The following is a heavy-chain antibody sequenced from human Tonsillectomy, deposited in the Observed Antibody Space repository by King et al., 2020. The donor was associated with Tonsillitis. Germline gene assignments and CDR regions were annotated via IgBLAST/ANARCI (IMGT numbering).Heavy chain of an antibody. D-gene: IGHD1-26*01. Sequence: VQLVESGGGLVQPGRSLRLSCAASGFTFDDYAMHWVRQAPGKGLEWVSHISWNSGTIGYADSVKGRFTVSRDNAKNSLYLQMNSLRVEDTALYYCVKYFGGTGTYPAYYFDYWGQGTLVIVSS. V-gene: IGHV3-9*01. CDR2: ISWNSGTI. CDR1: GFTFDDYA. J-gene: IGHJ4*02. CDR3: VKYFGGTGTYPAYYFDY.